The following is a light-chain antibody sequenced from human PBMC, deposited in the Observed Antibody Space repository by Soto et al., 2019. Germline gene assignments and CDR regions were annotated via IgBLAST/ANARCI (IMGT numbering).Light chain of an antibody. CDR1: SSDVGNYKF. Sequence: QSALTQPASVSGSPGQSITISCTATSSDVGNYKFVSWYQQHPGKAPKLMIYEVSKRPSGVPDRFSGSKSGNTASLTVSGLQAEDEADYYCSSYAGSNNFEVFGTGTKVTVL. J-gene: IGLJ1*01. V-gene: IGLV2-8*01. CDR2: EVS. CDR3: SSYAGSNNFEV.